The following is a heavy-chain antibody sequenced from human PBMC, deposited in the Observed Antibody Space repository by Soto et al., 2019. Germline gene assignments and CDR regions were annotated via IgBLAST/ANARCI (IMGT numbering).Heavy chain of an antibody. V-gene: IGHV3-15*01. Sequence: GGSLRLSCAASGFTFSNAWMSWVRQAPWKGLEWVGRIKSKTDGGTNDDTAPVKGSFTISRDDSKNTLYLQMNSLKTEDTAVYYCTTDIRGDISGYDYFDYWGQGTLVTVSS. CDR2: IKSKTDGGTN. CDR1: GFTFSNAW. J-gene: IGHJ4*02. CDR3: TTDIRGDISGYDYFDY. D-gene: IGHD3-22*01.